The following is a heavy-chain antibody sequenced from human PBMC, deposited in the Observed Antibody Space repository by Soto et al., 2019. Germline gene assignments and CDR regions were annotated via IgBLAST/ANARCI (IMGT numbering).Heavy chain of an antibody. CDR1: GFTFSNYG. J-gene: IGHJ3*01. CDR3: EGRDDPFHV. Sequence: QVQLVESGGGVVQPGTSLRLSCVATGFTFSNYGIHWVRQAPGRGLEWVAVIWHDGSQKYLADSVRGRFTISRDNSKNTVYLQMNGLRVEDAAVYYCEGRDDPFHVWGQGTMVTVSS. CDR2: IWHDGSQK. V-gene: IGHV3-33*01.